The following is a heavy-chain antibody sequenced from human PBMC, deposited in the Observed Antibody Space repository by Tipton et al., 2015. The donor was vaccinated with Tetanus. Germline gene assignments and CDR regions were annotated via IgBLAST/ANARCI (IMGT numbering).Heavy chain of an antibody. J-gene: IGHJ6*02. Sequence: LSLTCAASGFTSESHYMHWVRQTPGKGLVWISRINPDGRRKNYADSVKGRFTISRDHAKNTVYLQMNSLRAEDTAVYFCARRSLTNYGLDVWGQGTPVTVSS. CDR3: ARRSLTNYGLDV. D-gene: IGHD1/OR15-1a*01. CDR2: INPDGRRK. V-gene: IGHV3-74*01. CDR1: GFTSESHY.